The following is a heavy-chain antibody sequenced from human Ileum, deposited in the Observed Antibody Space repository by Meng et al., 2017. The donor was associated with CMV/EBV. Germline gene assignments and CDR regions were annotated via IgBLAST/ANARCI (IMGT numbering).Heavy chain of an antibody. CDR1: GGSISSGDNY. V-gene: IGHV4-30-4*08. CDR3: ARDPGSHWFDP. J-gene: IGHJ5*02. D-gene: IGHD7-27*01. CDR2: ISYTGNT. Sequence: TCTGSGGSISSGDNYWTWIRQPPGKGLEWIGYISYTGNTYYSPSLKSRVTISADMSKNQFSLKLNSVTAADTAVYYCARDPGSHWFDPWGQGTLVTVSS.